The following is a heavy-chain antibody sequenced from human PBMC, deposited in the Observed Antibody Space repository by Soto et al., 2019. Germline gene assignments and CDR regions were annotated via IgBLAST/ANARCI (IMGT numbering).Heavy chain of an antibody. D-gene: IGHD3-22*01. CDR2: IIPIFGTA. CDR3: ARGQGWYYYDSSGYSYFQH. Sequence: SVKVSCKASGGTFSSYAISWVRQAPGQGLEWMGGIIPIFGTANYAQKFQGRVTITADESTSTAYMELSSLRSEDTAVYYCARGQGWYYYDSSGYSYFQHWGQGXLVTVYS. J-gene: IGHJ1*01. V-gene: IGHV1-69*13. CDR1: GGTFSSYA.